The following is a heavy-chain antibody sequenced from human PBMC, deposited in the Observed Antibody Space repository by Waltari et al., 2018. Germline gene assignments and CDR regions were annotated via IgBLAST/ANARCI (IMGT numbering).Heavy chain of an antibody. CDR3: ARQYRYCSGGSCYSSGWFDP. D-gene: IGHD2-15*01. Sequence: QLQLQESGPGLVKPSETLSLTCTVSDGSISSSTYYWGWIRQPPGKGREWIGRIYYSGSTYYNPSLKSRVTISVDTSKNQFSLKLSSVTAADTAVYYCARQYRYCSGGSCYSSGWFDPWGQGTLVTVSS. CDR1: DGSISSSTYY. J-gene: IGHJ5*02. V-gene: IGHV4-39*01. CDR2: IYYSGST.